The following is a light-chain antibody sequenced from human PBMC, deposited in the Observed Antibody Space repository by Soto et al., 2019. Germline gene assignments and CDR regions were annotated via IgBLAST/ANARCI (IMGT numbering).Light chain of an antibody. CDR1: QSLSSSY. Sequence: EIVLTQSPGTLSLSPGERATLSCRASQSLSSSYLAWYQQKPGQAPRLLIYGASTRATGIPARFSGSGSGIEFTLTISSLQSEDSAVYYCQQYNNWWTFGQGTKVDIK. J-gene: IGKJ1*01. CDR3: QQYNNWWT. CDR2: GAS. V-gene: IGKV3-15*01.